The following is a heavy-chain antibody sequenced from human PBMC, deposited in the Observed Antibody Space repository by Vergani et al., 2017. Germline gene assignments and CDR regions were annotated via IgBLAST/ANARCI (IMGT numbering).Heavy chain of an antibody. V-gene: IGHV3-15*07. J-gene: IGHJ6*02. CDR3: TTDPRYCGDGSCYWLRDHHYYGMDV. D-gene: IGHD2-21*01. CDR1: EFSSGNAW. CDR2: IKTTFDRGTT. Sequence: EVQLVESGEGIVKPGGSLSFSCVASEFSSGNAWMNWVRGTQGKGLEWVGRIKTTFDRGTTDYAAAVKGRFTISRDDSKNTLFLQMNGLKTEDIGVYYCTTDPRYCGDGSCYWLRDHHYYGMDVWGQGTTVTVSS.